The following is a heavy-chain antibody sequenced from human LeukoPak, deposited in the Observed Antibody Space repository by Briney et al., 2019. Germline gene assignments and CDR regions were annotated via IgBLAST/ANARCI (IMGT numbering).Heavy chain of an antibody. CDR1: GYTFTGYY. J-gene: IGHJ4*02. Sequence: ASVKVSCKASGYTFTGYYMHWVRQAPGQGLEWMVWINPNSGGTNYAQKFQGRVTMTRDTSISTAYMELSRLRSDDTAVYYCARVRVVATMYFDYWGQGTLVTVSS. CDR2: INPNSGGT. V-gene: IGHV1-2*02. CDR3: ARVRVVATMYFDY. D-gene: IGHD5-12*01.